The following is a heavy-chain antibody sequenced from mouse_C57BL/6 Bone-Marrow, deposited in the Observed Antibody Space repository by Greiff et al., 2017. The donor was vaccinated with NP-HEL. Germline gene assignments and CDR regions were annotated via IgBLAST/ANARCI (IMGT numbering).Heavy chain of an antibody. CDR1: GYTFTSYW. J-gene: IGHJ3*01. V-gene: IGHV1-7*01. CDR3: GQAREAWFAY. CDR2: INPSSGYT. Sequence: VMLVESGAELAKPGASVKLSCKASGYTFTSYWMHWVKQRPGQGLEWIGYINPSSGYTKYNQKFKDKATLTADKSSSTAYMQLSSLTYEDSAVYYCGQAREAWFAYWGQGTLVTVSA.